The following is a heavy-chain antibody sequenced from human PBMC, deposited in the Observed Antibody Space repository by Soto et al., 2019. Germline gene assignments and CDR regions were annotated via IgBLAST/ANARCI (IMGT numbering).Heavy chain of an antibody. CDR2: ISSSSSYI. J-gene: IGHJ4*02. Sequence: PGGSLRLSCAASGFTFSSYSMNWVRQAPGKGLEWVSSISSSSSYIYYADSVKGRFTISRDNAKNSLYLQMNSLRAEDTAVYYCARDLEYSSGKRYFDYWGPGTLVTVSS. CDR3: ARDLEYSSGKRYFDY. V-gene: IGHV3-21*01. D-gene: IGHD6-19*01. CDR1: GFTFSSYS.